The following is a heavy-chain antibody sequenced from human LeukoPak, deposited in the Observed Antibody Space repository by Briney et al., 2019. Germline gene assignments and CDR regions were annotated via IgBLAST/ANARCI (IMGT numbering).Heavy chain of an antibody. V-gene: IGHV5-51*01. CDR2: IYPSDADT. J-gene: IGHJ3*02. Sequence: GAPFQISCQGSGSRSISNWFGRSRQLPGKGREWMGVIYPSDADTKYSPSFEDSVTISADNSISTAYLQWSRLKASDTAMYYCARPPMAAANADAFDIWGQGTMVTVSS. CDR3: ARPPMAAANADAFDI. CDR1: GSRSISNW. D-gene: IGHD6-13*01.